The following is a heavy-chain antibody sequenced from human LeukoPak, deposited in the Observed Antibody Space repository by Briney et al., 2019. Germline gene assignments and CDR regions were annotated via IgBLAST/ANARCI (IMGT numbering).Heavy chain of an antibody. CDR2: IRPGDSDT. D-gene: IGHD3-10*01. CDR1: EYFVTHHW. CDR3: ARPYGSGIYSDY. J-gene: IGHJ4*02. V-gene: IGHV5-51*01. Sequence: GESLKISCKGSEYFVTHHWIGWVRQMPGKGLEWMGIIRPGDSDTRYSPSFQGQVTISADKSISTAYLQWSSLKASDTAMYYCARPYGSGIYSDYWGQGTLVTVSS.